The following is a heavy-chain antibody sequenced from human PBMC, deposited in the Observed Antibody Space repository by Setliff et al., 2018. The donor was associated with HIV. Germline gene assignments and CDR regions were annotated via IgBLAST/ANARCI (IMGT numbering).Heavy chain of an antibody. V-gene: IGHV4-38-2*02. CDR1: GYSINSGYF. Sequence: SETLSLTCTVSGYSINSGYFWGWIRQPPGKRLEWIGSIWHSGNTYYNPSLRSRVSLSVDTSKNQFSLRLSSVTASDTAVYYCARVGYNDDSGYPYNWFDPWGQGTLVTVSS. D-gene: IGHD3-22*01. CDR3: ARVGYNDDSGYPYNWFDP. J-gene: IGHJ5*02. CDR2: IWHSGNT.